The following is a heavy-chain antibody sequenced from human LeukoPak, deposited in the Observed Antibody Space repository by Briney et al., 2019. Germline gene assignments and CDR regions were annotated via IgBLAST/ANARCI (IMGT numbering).Heavy chain of an antibody. J-gene: IGHJ4*02. CDR3: ARGPWSEAAAGTLFDY. Sequence: ASVKVSCKASGYTFANYDINWVRQASGQGLEWMGWMNPHSGNTGYAQNFQGRVTMTRNTSISTAYMELSSLRSEDMAVYYCARGPWSEAAAGTLFDYWGQGTLVTVSS. CDR1: GYTFANYD. D-gene: IGHD6-13*01. V-gene: IGHV1-8*01. CDR2: MNPHSGNT.